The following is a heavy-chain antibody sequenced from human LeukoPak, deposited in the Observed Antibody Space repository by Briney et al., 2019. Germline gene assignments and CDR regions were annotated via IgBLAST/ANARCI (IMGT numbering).Heavy chain of an antibody. V-gene: IGHV3-48*02. D-gene: IGHD7-27*01. CDR2: ISSSSYTI. Sequence: PGGSLILSCAASGFTFSSYTMNWVRQAPGKGLQWVSYISSSSYTIYYADSVKGRFSISRDNAKNSLYLQLNSLRDEDTAVYYCARKGIDNWGNDYWGQGTLVTVSS. CDR3: ARKGIDNWGNDY. J-gene: IGHJ4*02. CDR1: GFTFSSYT.